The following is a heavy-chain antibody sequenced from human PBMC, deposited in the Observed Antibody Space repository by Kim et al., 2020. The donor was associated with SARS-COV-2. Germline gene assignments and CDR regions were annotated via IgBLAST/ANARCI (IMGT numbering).Heavy chain of an antibody. D-gene: IGHD4-17*01. CDR1: GFTFSSYE. CDR2: ISSSGSTI. Sequence: GGSLRLSCAASGFTFSSYEMNWVRQAPGKGLEWVSYISSSGSTIYYADSVKGRFTISRDNAKNSLYLQMNSLRAEDTAVYYCARAMTTVDYWGQGTLVIVSS. V-gene: IGHV3-48*03. CDR3: ARAMTTVDY. J-gene: IGHJ4*02.